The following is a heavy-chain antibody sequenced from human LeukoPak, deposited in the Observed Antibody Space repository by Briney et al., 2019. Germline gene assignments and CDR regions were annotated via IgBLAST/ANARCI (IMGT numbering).Heavy chain of an antibody. V-gene: IGHV4-31*03. CDR1: GGSIGSGGYY. CDR3: ARLPMVRGVPDY. CDR2: IYYSGST. Sequence: PSETLSLTCTVSGGSIGSGGYYWSWIRQHPGKGLVWIGYIYYSGSTYYNPSLKSRVTISVDTSKNQFSLKLSSVTAADTAVYYCARLPMVRGVPDYWGQGTLVTVSS. J-gene: IGHJ4*02. D-gene: IGHD3-10*01.